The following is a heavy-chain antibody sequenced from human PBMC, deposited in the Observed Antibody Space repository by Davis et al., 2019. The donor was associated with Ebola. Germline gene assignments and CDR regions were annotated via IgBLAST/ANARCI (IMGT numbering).Heavy chain of an antibody. CDR1: GFTFSSYS. V-gene: IGHV3-21*01. J-gene: IGHJ6*03. D-gene: IGHD3-16*02. CDR3: ANWPPSAIVSYMDV. CDR2: ISSSSSYI. Sequence: GESLKISCAASGFTFSSYSMNWVRQAPGKGLEWVSSISSSSSYIYYADSVKGRFTISRDNAKNSLYLQMNSLRAEDTAVYYCANWPPSAIVSYMDVWGKGTTVTVSS.